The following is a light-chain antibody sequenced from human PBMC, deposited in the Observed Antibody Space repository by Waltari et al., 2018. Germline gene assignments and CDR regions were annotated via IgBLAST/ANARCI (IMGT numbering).Light chain of an antibody. CDR2: SIS. CDR1: QSVGIN. CDR3: QHYNNWPLIA. J-gene: IGKJ5*01. Sequence: EVVLTPSPDTLSVSPGDSSTLSFRASQSVGINLPWYQQKPGQAHRLLMYSISKRATGVPARFSGSGSGTQITLTIGSLQSEDFAVYFCQHYNNWPLIAFGQGTRLESK. V-gene: IGKV3-15*01.